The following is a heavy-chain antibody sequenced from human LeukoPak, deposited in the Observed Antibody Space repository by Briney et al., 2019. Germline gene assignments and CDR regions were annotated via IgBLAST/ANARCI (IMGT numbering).Heavy chain of an antibody. CDR3: ARRGQAAGSKGAFDY. CDR2: IDYSGTT. J-gene: IGHJ4*02. V-gene: IGHV4-39*01. CDR1: GGSISSGSYY. D-gene: IGHD6-13*01. Sequence: SETLSLTCTVSGGSISSGSYYWGWIRQPPGKGLEWIGRIDYSGTTYYNPSLKSRVTISVDTSKNQFSLKLSSVTAADTALYYCARRGQAAGSKGAFDYWGQGTLVTVSS.